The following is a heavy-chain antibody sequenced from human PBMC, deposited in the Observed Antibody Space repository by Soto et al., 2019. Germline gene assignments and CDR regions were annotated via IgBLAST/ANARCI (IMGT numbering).Heavy chain of an antibody. Sequence: PSETLSLTCTVSGGSISSSSYYWGWIRQPPGKGLEWIGSIYYSGSTYYNPSLKSRVTISVDTSKNQFSLKLSSVTAADTAVYYCARLLRITMVRGVIISGGYFEYWGQGTLVTVSS. CDR2: IYYSGST. D-gene: IGHD3-10*01. J-gene: IGHJ4*02. CDR1: GGSISSSSYY. CDR3: ARLLRITMVRGVIISGGYFEY. V-gene: IGHV4-39*01.